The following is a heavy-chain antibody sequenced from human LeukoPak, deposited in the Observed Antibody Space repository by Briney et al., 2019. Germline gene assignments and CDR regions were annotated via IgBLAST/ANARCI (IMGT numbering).Heavy chain of an antibody. CDR2: ISAYNGNT. CDR1: GYTFTSYG. J-gene: IGHJ4*02. CDR3: AAAAYYYDSSGYQDGSDY. D-gene: IGHD3-22*01. Sequence: GASVKVSCKASGYTFTSYGISWVRQAPGQGLEWMGWISAYNGNTNYAQKLQGRVTMTTDTSTSTAYMELRSLRSDDTAVYYCAAAAYYYDSSGYQDGSDYWGQGTLVTVSS. V-gene: IGHV1-18*01.